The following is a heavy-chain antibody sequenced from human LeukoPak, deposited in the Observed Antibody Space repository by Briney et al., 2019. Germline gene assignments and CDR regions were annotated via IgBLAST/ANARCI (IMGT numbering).Heavy chain of an antibody. CDR1: GYTFTSYY. Sequence: GASVKVSCKASGYTFTSYYMHWVRQAPGQGLEWMGIINPSGGSTSYAQKFQGRVTMTRDTSTSTVYMELSSLRSEDTAVYYCARGYYYGSGSYYRRYYYYGMDVWGQGTTVTVSS. CDR3: ARGYYYGSGSYYRRYYYYGMDV. D-gene: IGHD3-10*01. J-gene: IGHJ6*02. V-gene: IGHV1-46*01. CDR2: INPSGGST.